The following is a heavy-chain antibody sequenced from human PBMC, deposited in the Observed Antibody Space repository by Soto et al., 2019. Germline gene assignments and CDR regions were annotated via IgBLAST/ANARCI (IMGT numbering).Heavy chain of an antibody. V-gene: IGHV3-23*01. CDR1: GLTFSTYA. CDR2: IGGSGTGGRT. Sequence: EVHLLESGGDLVQPGGSLRLSCTASGLTFSTYAMSCVRQAPGKGLEWVSAIGGSGTGGRTYYADSVKGWFTISRDNSKNTVYLQMNSLRADHTAVYYCAKSPGGLDGYNSDYYGMDVWGQGTGVTVSS. CDR3: AKSPGGLDGYNSDYYGMDV. D-gene: IGHD5-12*01. J-gene: IGHJ6*02.